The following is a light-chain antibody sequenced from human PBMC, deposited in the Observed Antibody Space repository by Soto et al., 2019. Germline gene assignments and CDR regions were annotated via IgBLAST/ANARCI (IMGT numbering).Light chain of an antibody. CDR1: QSVSSSY. J-gene: IGKJ4*01. V-gene: IGKV3-20*01. CDR3: QQYGSSPFA. CDR2: AAS. Sequence: EIVLTQSPGILSLSPGERATLSCRASQSVSSSYLAWYQQKTGQAPRLLIYAASSRATGIPDRFSGSGSGTVFTLTISRLEPEDFAVYYCQQYGSSPFAFGGGTEVEIK.